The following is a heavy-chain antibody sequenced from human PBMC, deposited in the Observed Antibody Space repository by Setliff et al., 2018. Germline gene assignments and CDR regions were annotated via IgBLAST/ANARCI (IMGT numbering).Heavy chain of an antibody. J-gene: IGHJ6*03. CDR1: GATFSSHG. CDR3: AREGVDTRSSTDYRYYMDV. D-gene: IGHD5-18*01. V-gene: IGHV1-3*04. Sequence: ASVKVSCKASGATFSSHGISWVRQAPGQGLEWMGWINTGNGNTKYSQNFQGRVIFTRDTSASTAYMELSSLRTEDTAVYYCAREGVDTRSSTDYRYYMDVWGKGTTVTVSS. CDR2: INTGNGNT.